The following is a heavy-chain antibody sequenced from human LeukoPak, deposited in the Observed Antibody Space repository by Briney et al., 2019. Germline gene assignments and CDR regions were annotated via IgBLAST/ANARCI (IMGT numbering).Heavy chain of an antibody. Sequence: WECLKISCKASGYNFATYWIGWVRQMPGKGLEWMGIIYPSDSDTRYSPSFQGQVTISADKSISTAYLQWGSLRASDTAIYYCARTGSRYCRDYWGQGTLVTVSS. V-gene: IGHV5-51*01. CDR2: IYPSDSDT. CDR3: ARTGSRYCRDY. D-gene: IGHD2-15*01. J-gene: IGHJ4*02. CDR1: GYNFATYW.